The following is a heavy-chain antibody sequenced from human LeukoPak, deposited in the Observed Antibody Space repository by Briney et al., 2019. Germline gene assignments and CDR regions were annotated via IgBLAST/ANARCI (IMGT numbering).Heavy chain of an antibody. CDR2: IYDGGST. CDR1: GGSVNSYY. D-gene: IGHD3-10*01. J-gene: IGHJ4*02. Sequence: PSETLSLTCTVSGGSVNSYYLSWIRQPAGKTLEWIGRIYDGGSTNYNPSLKSRVTMSVDTSKNQISLKLKSVTAADTAVYYCARKVRGVIKVDYWGQGTLVTVSS. V-gene: IGHV4-4*07. CDR3: ARKVRGVIKVDY.